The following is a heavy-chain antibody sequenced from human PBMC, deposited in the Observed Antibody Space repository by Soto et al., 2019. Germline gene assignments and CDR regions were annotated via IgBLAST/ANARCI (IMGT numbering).Heavy chain of an antibody. D-gene: IGHD1-20*01. CDR2: ISGSGGST. J-gene: IGHJ4*02. CDR3: AKDRRRNWTPGCYFDY. V-gene: IGHV3-23*01. CDR1: GFTFSSYA. Sequence: EVQLLESGGGLVQPGGSLRLSCAASGFTFSSYAMSWVRQAPGKGLEWVSAISGSGGSTYYADSVKGRFTISRDNSKNTLYLQMNSLRAEDTAVYYCAKDRRRNWTPGCYFDYWGQGTLVTVSS.